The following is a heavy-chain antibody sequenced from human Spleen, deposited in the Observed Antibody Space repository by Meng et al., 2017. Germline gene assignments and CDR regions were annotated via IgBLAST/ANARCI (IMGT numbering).Heavy chain of an antibody. D-gene: IGHD6-13*01. J-gene: IGHJ4*02. V-gene: IGHV4-31*02. CDR2: IHYSGST. Sequence: QVQLQESGPGLVRPSEALSPTCSVSGGSISSGTYYWGWIRQLPGKGLEWIAYIHYSGSTYYSPSLKSRVTISVDTSKNQLSLKLSSMTAADTAVYYCARQGSSWFEYYFDYWGQGTLVTVSS. CDR1: GGSISSGTYY. CDR3: ARQGSSWFEYYFDY.